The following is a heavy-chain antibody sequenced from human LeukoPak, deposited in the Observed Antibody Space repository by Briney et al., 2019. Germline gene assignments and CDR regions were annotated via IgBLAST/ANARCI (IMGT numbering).Heavy chain of an antibody. Sequence: GGSLRLSCAASGFTFSSYWMSWVRRAPGKGLEWVANIKQDGSEKYYVDSVKGRFTISRDNAKNSLYLQMNSLRAEDTAVYYCARAGRWELLGYDAFDIWGQGTMVTVSS. V-gene: IGHV3-7*01. J-gene: IGHJ3*02. CDR3: ARAGRWELLGYDAFDI. CDR2: IKQDGSEK. D-gene: IGHD1-26*01. CDR1: GFTFSSYW.